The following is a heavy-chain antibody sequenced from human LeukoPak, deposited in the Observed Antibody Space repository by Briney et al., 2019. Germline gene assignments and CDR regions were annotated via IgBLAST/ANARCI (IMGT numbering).Heavy chain of an antibody. Sequence: LTGGSLRLSCTASGFTVSNNYMSWVRQAPGRRLEWVSVIYSGGSTYHADSVKGRFIISRDNSKNTLNLQMNSLRVEDSAVYYCARDRYSYGYALDCWGQGTLVTVSS. CDR1: GFTVSNNY. J-gene: IGHJ4*02. CDR2: IYSGGST. CDR3: ARDRYSYGYALDC. D-gene: IGHD5-18*01. V-gene: IGHV3-53*05.